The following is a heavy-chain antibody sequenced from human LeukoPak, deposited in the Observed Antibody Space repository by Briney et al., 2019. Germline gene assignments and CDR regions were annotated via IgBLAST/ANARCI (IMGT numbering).Heavy chain of an antibody. J-gene: IGHJ3*02. Sequence: PRASVKVSCKASGGTFSSYAISWVRQAPGQGLEWMGGIIPIFGTANYAQKFQGRVTITADESTSTAYMELSSLRSEDTAVYYCARESGSYYDPLGAFDIWGQGTMVTVSS. V-gene: IGHV1-69*13. CDR1: GGTFSSYA. CDR3: ARESGSYYDPLGAFDI. D-gene: IGHD1-26*01. CDR2: IIPIFGTA.